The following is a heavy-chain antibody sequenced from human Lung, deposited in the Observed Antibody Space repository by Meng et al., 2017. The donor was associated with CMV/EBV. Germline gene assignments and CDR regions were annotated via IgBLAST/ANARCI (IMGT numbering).Heavy chain of an antibody. J-gene: IGHJ4*02. V-gene: IGHV1-8*03. CDR2: MNPNSGNT. Sequence: SXXVSXXASGYTFTSCDINWMRQATGQGLEWMGWMNPNSGNTGYAQKFQGRVTFTRDTSIGTAYMELIMLRSEDTAMYYCASEDDFRGHSPYWDQGTLVTVSS. CDR1: GYTFTSCD. CDR3: ASEDDFRGHSPY. D-gene: IGHD4-23*01.